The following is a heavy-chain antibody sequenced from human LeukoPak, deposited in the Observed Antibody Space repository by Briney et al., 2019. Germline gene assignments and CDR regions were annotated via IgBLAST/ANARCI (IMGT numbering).Heavy chain of an antibody. CDR3: ARGHSTRRAYCGGDCYGIDY. CDR2: INPNSGGT. J-gene: IGHJ4*02. V-gene: IGHV1-2*04. CDR1: GYTFTGYY. D-gene: IGHD2-21*02. Sequence: GASVKVSCKASGYTFTGYYMHWVRQAPGQGLEWMGWINPNSGGTNYAQKFQGWVTMTRDTSISTAYMELSRLRSDDTAVYYCARGHSTRRAYCGGDCYGIDYWDQGTLVTVSS.